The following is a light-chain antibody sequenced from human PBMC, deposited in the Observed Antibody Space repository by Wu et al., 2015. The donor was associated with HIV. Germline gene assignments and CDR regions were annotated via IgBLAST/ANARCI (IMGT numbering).Light chain of an antibody. V-gene: IGKV3-15*01. CDR1: ESVRNGY. CDR2: GAS. Sequence: IVLTQSPDNVSVSPGARVILSCRASESVRNGYLAWYQQKPGQAPRLLIYGASTRATGIPARFSGSGSGTEFTLTITNMQSDDFGVYYCQQYDNWPPFTFGQGT. CDR3: QQYDNWPPFT. J-gene: IGKJ2*01.